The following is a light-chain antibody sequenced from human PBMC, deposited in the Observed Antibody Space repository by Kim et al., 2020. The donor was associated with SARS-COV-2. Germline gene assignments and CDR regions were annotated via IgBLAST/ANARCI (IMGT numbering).Light chain of an antibody. Sequence: QSSTISCTGTSSDVGSYNLVFWYQQHRGKAPKLMIYEGSKRPSGVSNRFSGSKSGNTASLTISGLQAEDEADYYCCSYAGSSTDVVFGGGTKLTVL. V-gene: IGLV2-23*01. J-gene: IGLJ2*01. CDR1: SSDVGSYNL. CDR2: EGS. CDR3: CSYAGSSTDVV.